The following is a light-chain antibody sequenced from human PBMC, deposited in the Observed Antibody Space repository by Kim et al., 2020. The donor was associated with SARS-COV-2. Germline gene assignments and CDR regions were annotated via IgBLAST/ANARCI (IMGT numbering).Light chain of an antibody. Sequence: GQRVTLSCSGSYSNIASNYVYWYQQLPGTAPKVVIYKNDRRPSVVPDRFSGSKSGASASLAISGLRSEDEAYYSCAAWDDSLSAYVFGPGTKVTVL. CDR3: AAWDDSLSAYV. CDR2: KND. V-gene: IGLV1-47*01. CDR1: YSNIASNY. J-gene: IGLJ1*01.